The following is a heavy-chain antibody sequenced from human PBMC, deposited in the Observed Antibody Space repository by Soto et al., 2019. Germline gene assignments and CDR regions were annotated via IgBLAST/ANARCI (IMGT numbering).Heavy chain of an antibody. Sequence: GASVKVSCKASGYTFTGYYMHWVRQAPGQGLEWMGWINPNSGGTNYAQKFQGWVTMTRDTSISTAYMELSRLRSDDTAVYYCARGGRGGWYVNPVDYWGQGTLVTVSS. J-gene: IGHJ4*02. V-gene: IGHV1-2*04. D-gene: IGHD6-19*01. CDR3: ARGGRGGWYVNPVDY. CDR1: GYTFTGYY. CDR2: INPNSGGT.